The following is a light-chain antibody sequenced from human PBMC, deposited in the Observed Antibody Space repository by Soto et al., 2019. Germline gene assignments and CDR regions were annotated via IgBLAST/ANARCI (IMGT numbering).Light chain of an antibody. V-gene: IGKV3-20*01. CDR2: SSS. Sequence: EIVLTQSPGTLSLSPGERGILSCRASQSLSSSFLAWYQQKPGQAPRLLIYSSSNRATGIPDRFSGSGSGTDFTLTISRLEPADFAVYYCQQYGRSPLTFGGGTKVDIK. CDR1: QSLSSSF. J-gene: IGKJ4*01. CDR3: QQYGRSPLT.